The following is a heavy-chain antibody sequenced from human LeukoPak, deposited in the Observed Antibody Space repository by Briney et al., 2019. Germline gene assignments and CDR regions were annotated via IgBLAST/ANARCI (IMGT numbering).Heavy chain of an antibody. CDR2: ISWNSGSI. J-gene: IGHJ4*02. D-gene: IGHD1-7*01. CDR3: AKDRNSAGYFDY. Sequence: PGGSLRLSCAASGFTFDDYAMHWVRHAPGKGLEWVSGISWNSGSIGYADSVKGRFTISRDNAKNSLYLQMNSLRAEDTALYYCAKDRNSAGYFDYWGQGTLVTVSS. CDR1: GFTFDDYA. V-gene: IGHV3-9*01.